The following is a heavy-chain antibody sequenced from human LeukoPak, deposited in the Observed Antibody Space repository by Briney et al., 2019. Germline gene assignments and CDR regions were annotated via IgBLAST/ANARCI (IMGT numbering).Heavy chain of an antibody. CDR1: GFTFSSYG. CDR2: ISGSGGST. CDR3: ASTYCGGDCYYGRKYYFDY. J-gene: IGHJ4*02. D-gene: IGHD2-21*02. Sequence: PGRSLRLSCAASGFTFSSYGMHWVRQAPGKGLEWVSVISGSGGSTYYADSVKGRFTISRDNSKNTLYLQMNSLRAEDTAVYYCASTYCGGDCYYGRKYYFDYWGQGTLVTVSS. V-gene: IGHV3-23*01.